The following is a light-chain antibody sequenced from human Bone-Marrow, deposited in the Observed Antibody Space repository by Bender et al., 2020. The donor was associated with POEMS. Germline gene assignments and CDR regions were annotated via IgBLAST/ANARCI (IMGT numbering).Light chain of an antibody. Sequence: QSALTQPRSVSGSPGQSVSISCTGPTTDYVSWYQQYPGKGPKLMIYDVTNRPSGGSDRFSGSKSGNTASLTISGLQAEDEANYYCSSYTTTLVLFGGGTKLTVL. CDR1: TTDY. CDR2: DVT. CDR3: SSYTTTLVL. J-gene: IGLJ2*01. V-gene: IGLV2-14*03.